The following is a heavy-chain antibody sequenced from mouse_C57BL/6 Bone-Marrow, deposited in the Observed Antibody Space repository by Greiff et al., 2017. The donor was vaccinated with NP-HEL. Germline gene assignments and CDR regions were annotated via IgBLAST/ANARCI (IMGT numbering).Heavy chain of an antibody. CDR2: IRNKANGYTT. V-gene: IGHV7-3*01. J-gene: IGHJ4*01. CDR1: GFTFTDYY. Sequence: EVKLVESGGGLVQPGGSLSLSCAASGFTFTDYYMSWVRQPPGKALEWLGFIRNKANGYTTEYSASVKGRFTISSDNSQSILYLQMNALSAEDSATYYCARSIYYDYADDPFYAMDYWGQGTSVTVSS. D-gene: IGHD2-4*01. CDR3: ARSIYYDYADDPFYAMDY.